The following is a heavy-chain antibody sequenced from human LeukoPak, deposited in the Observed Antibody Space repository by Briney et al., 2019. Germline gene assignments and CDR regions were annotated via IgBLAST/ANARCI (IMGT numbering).Heavy chain of an antibody. V-gene: IGHV1-2*02. CDR3: AREPSTDIAAAGTFSFDY. Sequence: ASVKVSCKASGYTFTGYYMHWVRQAPGQGLEWMGWINPNSGGTNYAQKFQGRVTMTRDTSISTAYMELSRLRSDDMAVYYCAREPSTDIAAAGTFSFDYWGQGTLVTVSS. J-gene: IGHJ4*02. CDR2: INPNSGGT. D-gene: IGHD6-13*01. CDR1: GYTFTGYY.